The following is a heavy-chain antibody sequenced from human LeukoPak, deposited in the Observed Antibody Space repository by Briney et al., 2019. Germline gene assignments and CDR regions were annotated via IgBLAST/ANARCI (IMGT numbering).Heavy chain of an antibody. V-gene: IGHV4-31*03. CDR3: ARAKGQYCTNGVCLFDY. D-gene: IGHD2-8*01. Sequence: PSETLSLTCTVSGGSISSGGYFWSWIRQHPGTGLDWIGYIYYSGSTYYNPSLKSRLTISVDTSKNQFSLKLSSVTAADTAVYYCARAKGQYCTNGVCLFDYWGQGTLVTVSS. J-gene: IGHJ4*02. CDR1: GGSISSGGYF. CDR2: IYYSGST.